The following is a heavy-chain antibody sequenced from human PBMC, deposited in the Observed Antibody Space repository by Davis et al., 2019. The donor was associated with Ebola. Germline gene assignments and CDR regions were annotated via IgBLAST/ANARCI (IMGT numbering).Heavy chain of an antibody. V-gene: IGHV6-1*01. CDR3: ARDDVSGNVYNSRFDY. Sequence: SCAISGDSVSSISAAWNWIRQSPSRGLEWLGRTYYRSKWYIDYAVSVKSRMTINPDTSKNQFSLQVKSVTPEDTAVYYCARDDVSGNVYNSRFDYWGQGMLVTVSS. CDR2: TYYRSKWYI. CDR1: GDSVSSISAA. J-gene: IGHJ4*02. D-gene: IGHD5-24*01.